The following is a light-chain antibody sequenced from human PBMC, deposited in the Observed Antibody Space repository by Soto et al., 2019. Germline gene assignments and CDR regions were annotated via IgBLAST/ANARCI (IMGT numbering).Light chain of an antibody. J-gene: IGLJ3*02. CDR1: NSDVGGYNY. CDR3: SSYTSSTHLV. Sequence: QSVLTQPASVSGSPGQSITISCTGTNSDVGGYNYVSWYQQYPGKAPKLMIYDVSNRPSGVSNRFSGSKSGNTASLTISGLQAEDEADYYCSSYTSSTHLVFGGGTTLTVL. CDR2: DVS. V-gene: IGLV2-14*01.